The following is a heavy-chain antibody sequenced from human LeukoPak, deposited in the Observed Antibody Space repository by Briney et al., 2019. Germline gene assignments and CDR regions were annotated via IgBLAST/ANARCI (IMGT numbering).Heavy chain of an antibody. CDR3: ARSIAARGANDY. Sequence: ASVKVSCKASGYTFTGYYMHWVRQAPGQGLEWMGWINPNSGGTNYAQEFQGRVTMTRDTSISTAYMELSRLRSDDTAVYYCARSIAARGANDYWGQGTLVTVSS. CDR2: INPNSGGT. CDR1: GYTFTGYY. V-gene: IGHV1-2*02. D-gene: IGHD6-6*01. J-gene: IGHJ4*02.